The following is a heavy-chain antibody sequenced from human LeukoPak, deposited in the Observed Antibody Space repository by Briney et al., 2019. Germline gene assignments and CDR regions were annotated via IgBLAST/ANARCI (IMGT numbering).Heavy chain of an antibody. CDR2: ISSSGTPI. Sequence: GGSLRLSCAASGFTFSSYEMNWVRQAPGKGLEWVSYISSSGTPIHYADSVKGRFTISRDNAKNSLFLQMNSLRAEDTAVYYCAREKTACGGDCYDSWGQGTLVAVSS. CDR3: AREKTACGGDCYDS. D-gene: IGHD2-21*01. V-gene: IGHV3-48*03. CDR1: GFTFSSYE. J-gene: IGHJ4*02.